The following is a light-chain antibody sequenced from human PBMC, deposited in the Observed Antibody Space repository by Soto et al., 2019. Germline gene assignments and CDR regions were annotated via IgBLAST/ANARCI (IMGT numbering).Light chain of an antibody. CDR2: SAS. J-gene: IGKJ2*01. V-gene: IGKV3-15*01. CDR1: QSISDT. CDR3: QHYFNWPYT. Sequence: MTQSHSTLSGSLGDRFTITCLASQSISDTLAWYQQKPGQAPRLLIYSASRRATGFPARFSGSGSGTEFTLTISNLQSEDFALYYCQHYFNWPYTFGQGTKV.